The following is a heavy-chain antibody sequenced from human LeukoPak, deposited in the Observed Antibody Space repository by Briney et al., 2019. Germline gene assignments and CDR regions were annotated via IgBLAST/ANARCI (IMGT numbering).Heavy chain of an antibody. CDR1: GFTFSSYW. V-gene: IGHV3-7*03. CDR3: ARDQSDYDILTGYYRYFDY. D-gene: IGHD3-9*01. CDR2: IKQDGSEK. J-gene: IGHJ4*02. Sequence: VGSLRLSCAASGFTFSSYWMSWVRQAPGKGLEWVANIKQDGSEKYYVDSVKGRFTISRDNAKNSLYLQMNSLRAEDTAVYYCARDQSDYDILTGYYRYFDYWGQGTLVTVSS.